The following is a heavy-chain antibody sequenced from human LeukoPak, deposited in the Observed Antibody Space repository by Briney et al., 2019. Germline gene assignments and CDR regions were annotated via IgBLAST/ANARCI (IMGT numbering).Heavy chain of an antibody. CDR3: ASGPLGIHPENWRHAFDI. J-gene: IGHJ3*02. D-gene: IGHD1-1*01. CDR2: ISAYNGNT. Sequence: ASVKVSCKASGYTFTSYGISWVRQAPGQGLEWMGWISAYNGNTNYAQKLQGRFTMTTDTSTSTAYMELRSLRHDDTALYYCASGPLGIHPENWRHAFDIWGQGTMVTVSS. V-gene: IGHV1-18*01. CDR1: GYTFTSYG.